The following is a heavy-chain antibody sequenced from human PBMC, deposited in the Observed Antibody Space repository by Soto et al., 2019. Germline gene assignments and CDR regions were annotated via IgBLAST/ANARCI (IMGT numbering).Heavy chain of an antibody. V-gene: IGHV5-51*01. D-gene: IGHD2-8*01. CDR3: ARRLGYCTTASCENFDY. CDR2: IYPGDSDT. Sequence: GESLKISCKGSGYSFTSYWIGWVRQMPGKGLEWMGIIYPGDSDTRYSPSFQGQVTISADKSISTAYLQWSSLQASDTATYFCARRLGYCTTASCENFDYWGQGTLVTVSS. CDR1: GYSFTSYW. J-gene: IGHJ4*02.